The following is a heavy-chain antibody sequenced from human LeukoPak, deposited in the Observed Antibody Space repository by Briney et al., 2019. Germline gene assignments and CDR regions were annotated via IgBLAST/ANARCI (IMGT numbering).Heavy chain of an antibody. CDR2: ISYDGSNK. D-gene: IGHD2-21*01. CDR1: GFTFSSYG. Sequence: PGRSLRLSCAASGFTFSSYGMHWVRQAPGKGLEWVAVISYDGSNKYYADSVKGRFTISRDNSKNTLYLQMNSLRAEDTAVYYCAKLWGDYVNYWGQGTLVTVSS. CDR3: AKLWGDYVNY. V-gene: IGHV3-30*18. J-gene: IGHJ4*02.